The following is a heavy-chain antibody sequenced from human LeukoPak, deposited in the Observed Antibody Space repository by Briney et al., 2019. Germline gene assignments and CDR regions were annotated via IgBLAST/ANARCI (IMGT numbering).Heavy chain of an antibody. V-gene: IGHV3-9*01. CDR2: ISWNSGSI. D-gene: IGHD4-23*01. J-gene: IGHJ4*02. CDR3: ARAQRGGNSMAGFDY. Sequence: GGSLRLSCAASGFTFDDYAMHWFRQVPGKGLEWVSGISWNSGSIGQADSVKGRFTISRDNAKNSLYLQMNSLRAEATAVYYCARAQRGGNSMAGFDYWGQGTLVTVSA. CDR1: GFTFDDYA.